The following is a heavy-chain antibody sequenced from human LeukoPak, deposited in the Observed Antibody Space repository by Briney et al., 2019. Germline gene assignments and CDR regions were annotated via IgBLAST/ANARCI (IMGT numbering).Heavy chain of an antibody. J-gene: IGHJ5*01. D-gene: IGHD4-11*01. CDR2: IWSDGTEK. V-gene: IGHV3-33*06. Sequence: GGSLRLSCAASGVTYSHYGMHWVRQVPGKGLEWVAVIWSDGTEKYYGDVVKGRFTIPRHNSIKTLSLQMNTLRGDDTAVYYCAKDAQRRFDYSNSLESWGQATLVTVSS. CDR3: AKDAQRRFDYSNSLES. CDR1: GVTYSHYG.